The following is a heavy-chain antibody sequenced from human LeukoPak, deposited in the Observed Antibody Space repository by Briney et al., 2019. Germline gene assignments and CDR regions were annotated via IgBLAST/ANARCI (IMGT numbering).Heavy chain of an antibody. Sequence: GGSLRLSCAASGFTFSTYWMHWVRQAPGKGLVWVSRINSDGSTTTYADSVKGRFTISRDNAKNTLYLQMSSLRAEDTAVYYCARVASGSWNWFDPWGQGTLVIVSS. J-gene: IGHJ5*02. V-gene: IGHV3-74*01. CDR2: INSDGSTT. CDR3: ARVASGSWNWFDP. D-gene: IGHD1-26*01. CDR1: GFTFSTYW.